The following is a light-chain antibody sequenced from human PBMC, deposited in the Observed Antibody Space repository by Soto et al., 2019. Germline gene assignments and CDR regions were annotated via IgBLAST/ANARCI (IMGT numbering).Light chain of an antibody. V-gene: IGKV3-20*01. CDR3: QQYSGSPLT. Sequence: EIVLTQSPGTLSLSPGERGTLSCRASQSVSSSLAWYQQKPGQAPRLLIYGASFRATDIPDRFSGSGSGTDFPLTISRLESEDFAVYYCQQYSGSPLTFGGGTKV. J-gene: IGKJ4*01. CDR1: QSVSSS. CDR2: GAS.